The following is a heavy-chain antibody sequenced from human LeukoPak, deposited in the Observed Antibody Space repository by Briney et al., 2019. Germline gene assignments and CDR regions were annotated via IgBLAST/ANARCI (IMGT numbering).Heavy chain of an antibody. J-gene: IGHJ5*02. V-gene: IGHV4-34*01. Sequence: SETLSLTCAVYGGSFSGYCWSWIRQPPGKGLEWIGEINHSGSTNCNPSLKSRVTISVDTSKNQFSLKLSSVTAADTAVYYCARRYIFWSGYYRNWFDPWGQGTLVTVSS. CDR2: INHSGST. CDR1: GGSFSGYC. D-gene: IGHD3-3*01. CDR3: ARRYIFWSGYYRNWFDP.